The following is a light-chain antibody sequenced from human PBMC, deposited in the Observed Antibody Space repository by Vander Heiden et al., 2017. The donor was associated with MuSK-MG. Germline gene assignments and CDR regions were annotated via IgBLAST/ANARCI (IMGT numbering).Light chain of an antibody. CDR2: DVS. Sequence: QSALTQPASVSGSPGQSITISCTGTSSDVGGYTYVSWYQQHPGKAPKRMIYDVSNRPSGVSDRFSASKSGNTDSLTISGLQAEDEADDVCTSYTSSTTLGLGGGTKL. J-gene: IGLJ2*01. V-gene: IGLV2-14*03. CDR1: SSDVGGYTY. CDR3: TSYTSSTTLG.